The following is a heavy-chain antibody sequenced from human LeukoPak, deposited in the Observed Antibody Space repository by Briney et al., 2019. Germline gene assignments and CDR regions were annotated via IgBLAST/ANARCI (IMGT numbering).Heavy chain of an antibody. CDR3: ARDLFTMVRGVNFDY. Sequence: SETLSLTCTVSGGSISSSSYYWGWIRQPPGKGLEWIGKIYYSGSTDYNPSLKSRVSISVDTSKNQFSLRLNSVTAADTAVYYCARDLFTMVRGVNFDYWGQGTLVTVSS. J-gene: IGHJ4*02. D-gene: IGHD3-10*01. CDR1: GGSISSSSYY. CDR2: IYYSGST. V-gene: IGHV4-39*07.